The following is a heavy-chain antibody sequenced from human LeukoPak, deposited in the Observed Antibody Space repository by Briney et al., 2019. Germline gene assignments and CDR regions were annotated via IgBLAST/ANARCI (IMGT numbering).Heavy chain of an antibody. CDR1: GGSISSSSYY. J-gene: IGHJ4*02. D-gene: IGHD3-16*02. Sequence: SETLSLTCTVSGGSISSSSYYWGWIRQPPGKGLEWIGSIYYSGSTYYNPSLKSRVTISVDTSKNQFSLKLSSVTAADTAVYYCARDRYVWGSYRPIFDYWGQGTLVTVSS. V-gene: IGHV4-39*07. CDR3: ARDRYVWGSYRPIFDY. CDR2: IYYSGST.